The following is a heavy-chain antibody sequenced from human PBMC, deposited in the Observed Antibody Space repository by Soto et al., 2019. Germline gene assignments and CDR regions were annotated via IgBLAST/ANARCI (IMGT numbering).Heavy chain of an antibody. V-gene: IGHV1-18*01. CDR2: ISAYNGNT. J-gene: IGHJ6*03. Sequence: ASVKVSCKASGYTFTSYGISWVRQAPGQGLEWMGWISAYNGNTNYAQKLQGRVTMTTDTSTSTAYMELRSLRSDDTAVYYCAREGRKYCSGGSCYSDYYYYYMDVWGKGTTVTVSS. CDR1: GYTFTSYG. D-gene: IGHD2-15*01. CDR3: AREGRKYCSGGSCYSDYYYYYMDV.